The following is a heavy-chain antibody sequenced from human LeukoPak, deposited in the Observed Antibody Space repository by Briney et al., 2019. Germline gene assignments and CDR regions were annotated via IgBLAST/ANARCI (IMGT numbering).Heavy chain of an antibody. V-gene: IGHV4-4*07. D-gene: IGHD3-10*01. J-gene: IGHJ4*02. Sequence: SETLSLTCTVSGGSISSYYWSWIRQPAGKGLEWIGRIYTSGSTNYNPSLKSRVTMSVDTSKNQFSLKLSSVTAADTAVYYCARAEDYYGSGSHLDYWGQGTLVTVSS. CDR1: GGSISSYY. CDR2: IYTSGST. CDR3: ARAEDYYGSGSHLDY.